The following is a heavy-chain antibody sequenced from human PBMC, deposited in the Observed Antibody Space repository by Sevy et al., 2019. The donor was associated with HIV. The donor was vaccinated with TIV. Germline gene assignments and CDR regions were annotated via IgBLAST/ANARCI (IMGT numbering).Heavy chain of an antibody. D-gene: IGHD3-10*01. Sequence: GGSLRLSCAASGFIFSSYWMSWVRQAPGKGLEWLATINLGGSETFYVDSVKGRFTISRHNLRKSVYLQMTSLRAEDTAVYYCARLFYGSPDHWGQGTLVTVSS. CDR1: GFIFSSYW. J-gene: IGHJ4*02. CDR2: INLGGSET. V-gene: IGHV3-7*01. CDR3: ARLFYGSPDH.